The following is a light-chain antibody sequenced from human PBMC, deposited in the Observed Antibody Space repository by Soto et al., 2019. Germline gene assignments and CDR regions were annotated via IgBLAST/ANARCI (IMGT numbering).Light chain of an antibody. Sequence: QSVLTQPPSVSGAPGQRVTISCTGSSSNIGAGYDVHWYQQLPGTAPKLLIYGNTNRPSGVPDRFSGSKSGPSASLAIPGLQAEDEADYYCQSYDRSLSGSGFVFGTGTKVTVL. CDR2: GNT. CDR3: QSYDRSLSGSGFV. V-gene: IGLV1-40*01. CDR1: SSNIGAGYD. J-gene: IGLJ1*01.